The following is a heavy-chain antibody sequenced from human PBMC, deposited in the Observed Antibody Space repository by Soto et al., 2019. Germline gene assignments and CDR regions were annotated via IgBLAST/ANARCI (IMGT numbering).Heavy chain of an antibody. CDR2: ISGSGGST. Sequence: VGSLRLSCASSVFTFSTYGMSCVRHSPEKWLEWVATISGSGGSTFYADSVKGRFTISRDNSKDMLRLQMNTLRAEDTAVYYCAKGRDYGGNSGKLSYFEYWGQGTLVPVSS. V-gene: IGHV3-23*01. D-gene: IGHD4-17*01. CDR1: VFTFSTYG. CDR3: AKGRDYGGNSGKLSYFEY. J-gene: IGHJ4*02.